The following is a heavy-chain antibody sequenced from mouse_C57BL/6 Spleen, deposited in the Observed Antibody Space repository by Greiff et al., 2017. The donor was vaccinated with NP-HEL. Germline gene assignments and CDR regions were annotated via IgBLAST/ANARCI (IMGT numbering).Heavy chain of an antibody. V-gene: IGHV1-55*01. D-gene: IGHD1-1*01. Sequence: QVQLQQPGAELVKPGASVKMSCKASGYTFTSYWITWVKQRPGQGLEWIGDIYPGSGSTNYNEKFKSKATLTVDTSSSTAYMQLSSLTSEDSAVYYCARDPYYYGSSYERGFDYWGQGTTLTVSS. J-gene: IGHJ2*01. CDR3: ARDPYYYGSSYERGFDY. CDR1: GYTFTSYW. CDR2: IYPGSGST.